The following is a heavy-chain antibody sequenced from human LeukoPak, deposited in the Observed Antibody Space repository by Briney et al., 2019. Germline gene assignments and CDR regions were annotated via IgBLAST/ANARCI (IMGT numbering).Heavy chain of an antibody. CDR2: IGTAGDT. Sequence: GGSLRLSCAASGFTFSSYDMHWVRQATGKGLEWVSAIGTAGDTYYPGSVKGRFTISRENAKNSLYLQMNSLRAGDTAVYYCARGASYCSSTSCHSRFRYYYYYMDVWGKGTTVTVSS. CDR3: ARGASYCSSTSCHSRFRYYYYYMDV. D-gene: IGHD2-2*01. CDR1: GFTFSSYD. V-gene: IGHV3-13*01. J-gene: IGHJ6*03.